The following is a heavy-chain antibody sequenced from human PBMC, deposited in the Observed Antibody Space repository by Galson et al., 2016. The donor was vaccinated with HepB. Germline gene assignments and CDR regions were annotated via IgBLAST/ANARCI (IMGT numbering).Heavy chain of an antibody. Sequence: SVKVSCKASEYTFSTYDINWVRQATGQGLEWMGWMNPNSGNTGYAQKFQGRVTMTRNTSISTAYMELSSLRSEDTAVYYCARDKGLAAAGRGNFDHWGQGTLVTVSS. CDR2: MNPNSGNT. J-gene: IGHJ4*02. D-gene: IGHD6-13*01. CDR1: EYTFSTYD. V-gene: IGHV1-8*02. CDR3: ARDKGLAAAGRGNFDH.